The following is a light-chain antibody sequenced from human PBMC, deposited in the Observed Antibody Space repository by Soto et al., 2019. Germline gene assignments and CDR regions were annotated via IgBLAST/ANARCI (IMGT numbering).Light chain of an antibody. CDR3: QQYNNWPPVT. Sequence: ETVMTQSPATLSVSPGERATLSCRASQSVSSNVAWYQQKPGQAPRLLIYGASTRATGIPARFSGSGSGTEFTITISSLQSEDFAVYCCQQYNNWPPVTFGQGTRLEIK. CDR2: GAS. V-gene: IGKV3-15*01. J-gene: IGKJ5*01. CDR1: QSVSSN.